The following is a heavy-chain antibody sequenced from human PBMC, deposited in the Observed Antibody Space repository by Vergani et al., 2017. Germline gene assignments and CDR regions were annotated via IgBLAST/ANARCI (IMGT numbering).Heavy chain of an antibody. CDR3: ARDHRDYNNDPGTFDI. J-gene: IGHJ3*02. D-gene: IGHD4-11*01. Sequence: QVQLVESGGGLVQPGGSLRLSCAASGFTVSSNYMSWVRQAPGKGLEWVSYISNSGNTIEYADSVKGRFSISRDNAKSSLFLQMDSLRAEDTAVYYCARDHRDYNNDPGTFDIWGQGSMVTVSS. CDR2: ISNSGNTI. CDR1: GFTVSSNY. V-gene: IGHV3-11*01.